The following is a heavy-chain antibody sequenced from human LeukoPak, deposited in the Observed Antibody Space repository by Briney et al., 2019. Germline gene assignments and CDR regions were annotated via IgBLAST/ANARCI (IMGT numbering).Heavy chain of an antibody. J-gene: IGHJ4*02. CDR3: AKDLDSNGFYYFDC. CDR1: GFIFDDYG. CDR2: INWNGSIT. Sequence: GGSLRLSCAASGFIFDDYGMSWVRQAPGKGLEWVSGINWNGSITGYADSVKGRFTISRDNAKNSLYLQMNSLRAEDTAVYYCAKDLDSNGFYYFDCWGQGTLVTVSS. D-gene: IGHD6-19*01. V-gene: IGHV3-20*04.